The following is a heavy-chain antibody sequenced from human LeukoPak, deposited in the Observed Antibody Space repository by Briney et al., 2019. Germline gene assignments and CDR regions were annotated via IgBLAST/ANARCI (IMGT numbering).Heavy chain of an antibody. CDR1: GYTFTSYG. CDR2: IRAYNGDT. Sequence: ASVKVSCKASGYTFTSYGISWVRQAPGQGLEWMGWIRAYNGDTNYAQKFQGRVTTTAERSTSTAYMELRGLTFDDTAVFYCATTTATSGSSLYWGQGTLVNVAS. J-gene: IGHJ4*02. CDR3: ATTTATSGSSLY. D-gene: IGHD6-19*01. V-gene: IGHV1-18*01.